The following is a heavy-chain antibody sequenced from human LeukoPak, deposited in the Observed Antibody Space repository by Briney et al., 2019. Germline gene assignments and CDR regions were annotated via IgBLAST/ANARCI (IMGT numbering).Heavy chain of an antibody. V-gene: IGHV3-23*01. Sequence: PRRSLRLSCAGSGFTFSNYAMIWVRQAPRRGLEWVSAIGGRGTNTFYADSVKGRFTISRDNSKNTLYLQMNSLRAEDTAVYYCANGQLWTPSHWGQGALVTVSS. D-gene: IGHD5-18*01. J-gene: IGHJ4*02. CDR2: IGGRGTNT. CDR1: GFTFSNYA. CDR3: ANGQLWTPSH.